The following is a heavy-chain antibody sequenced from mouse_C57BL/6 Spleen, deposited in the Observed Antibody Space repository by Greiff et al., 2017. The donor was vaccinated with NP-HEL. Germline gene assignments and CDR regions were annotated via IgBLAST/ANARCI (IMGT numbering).Heavy chain of an antibody. J-gene: IGHJ3*01. CDR1: GYTFTSYW. V-gene: IGHV1-69*01. Sequence: QVQLQHPGAELVMPGASVKLSCKASGYTFTSYWMHWVKQRPGQGLEWIGEIDPSDSYTNYNQKFKGKSTLTVDKSSSTAYMQLSSLTSEDSAVYYCARRGLTGGARFAYWGQGTLVTVSA. D-gene: IGHD4-1*01. CDR2: IDPSDSYT. CDR3: ARRGLTGGARFAY.